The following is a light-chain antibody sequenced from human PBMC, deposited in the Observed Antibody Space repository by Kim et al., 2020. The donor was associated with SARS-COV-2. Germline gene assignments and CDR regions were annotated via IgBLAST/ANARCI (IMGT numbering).Light chain of an antibody. V-gene: IGLV3-19*01. CDR2: GKN. CDR1: SLRSYY. J-gene: IGLJ2*01. Sequence: SSELTQDPAVSVALGQTVRITCQGDSLRSYYASWYQQKPGQAPVLVIYGKNNRPSGIPDRFSGSSSGNTASLTITGAQAEDVADYYCNSRDSSGNPLVF. CDR3: NSRDSSGNPLV.